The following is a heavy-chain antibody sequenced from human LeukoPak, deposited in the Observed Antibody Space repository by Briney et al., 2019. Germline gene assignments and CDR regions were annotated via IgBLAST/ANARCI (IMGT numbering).Heavy chain of an antibody. V-gene: IGHV4-34*01. CDR1: GGTFRGYY. J-gene: IGHJ2*01. CDR3: ARGVLGPYYFDL. CDR2: IHYTGAT. Sequence: PSETLSLTCAVYGGTFRGYYWSWIRQPPGKGLEWIGEIHYTGATNYKPSLKSRVTISGDPSKSQVYLRVSSVTAADTAVYYCARGVLGPYYFDLWGRGTLVTVSS. D-gene: IGHD7-27*01.